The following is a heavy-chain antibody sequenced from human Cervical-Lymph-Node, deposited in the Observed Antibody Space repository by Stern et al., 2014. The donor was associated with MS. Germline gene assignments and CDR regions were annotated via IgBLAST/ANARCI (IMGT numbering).Heavy chain of an antibody. CDR3: VRQAPEQTLDY. CDR2: IYPGDSDT. J-gene: IGHJ4*02. D-gene: IGHD1/OR15-1a*01. V-gene: IGHV5-51*01. CDR1: GYSFTSYW. Sequence: EVQLVPSGAEVKKPGDFLKISCKASGYSFTSYWISLVRQMPGNGLEWMGIIYPGDSDTRYSPSFQGQVTISADRSISTAYLQWSSLKASDTAMYYCVRQAPEQTLDYWGQGTLVTVSS.